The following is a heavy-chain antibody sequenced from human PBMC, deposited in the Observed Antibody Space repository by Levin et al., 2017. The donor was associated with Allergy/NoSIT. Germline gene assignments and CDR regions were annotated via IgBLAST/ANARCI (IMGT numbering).Heavy chain of an antibody. D-gene: IGHD6-13*01. J-gene: IGHJ2*01. Sequence: GGSLRLSCAASGFTFSSYWMHWVRQAPGKGLVWVSRINSDGSSTSYADSVKGRFTISRDNAKNTLYLQMNSLRAEDTAVYYCARARSSSWYFDLWGRGTLVTVSS. CDR1: GFTFSSYW. CDR2: INSDGSST. V-gene: IGHV3-74*01. CDR3: ARARSSSWYFDL.